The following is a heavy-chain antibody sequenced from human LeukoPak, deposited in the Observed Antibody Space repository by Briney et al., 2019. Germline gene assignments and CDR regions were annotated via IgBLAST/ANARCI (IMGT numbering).Heavy chain of an antibody. Sequence: GGSLRLSCAASGFTFSSYEMNWVRQAPGKGLEWVSYISSSVSTIYYADSVKGRFTISRDNAKNSLYLQMNSLRAEDTAVYYCARDNDSRDPPHFDYWGQGTLVTVSS. CDR2: ISSSVSTI. D-gene: IGHD3-16*01. J-gene: IGHJ4*02. CDR3: ARDNDSRDPPHFDY. CDR1: GFTFSSYE. V-gene: IGHV3-48*03.